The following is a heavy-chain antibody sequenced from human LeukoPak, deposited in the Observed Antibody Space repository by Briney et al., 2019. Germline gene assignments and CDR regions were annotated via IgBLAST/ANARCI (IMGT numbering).Heavy chain of an antibody. CDR2: IYYSGST. J-gene: IGHJ6*02. Sequence: PSETLSLTCTVSGGSISSSSYYWGWIRQPPGKGLEWIGSIYYSGSTYYNPSLKSRVTISVDTSKNQFSLKLSSVTAADTAVYYCARGRAGHSYGYHYYYGMDVWGQGTTVTVSS. D-gene: IGHD5-18*01. CDR3: ARGRAGHSYGYHYYYGMDV. V-gene: IGHV4-39*01. CDR1: GGSISSSSYY.